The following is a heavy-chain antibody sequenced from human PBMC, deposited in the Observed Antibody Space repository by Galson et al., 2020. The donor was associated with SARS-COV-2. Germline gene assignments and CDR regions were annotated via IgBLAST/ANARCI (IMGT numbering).Heavy chain of an antibody. CDR1: GFTFSSYW. J-gene: IGHJ4*02. CDR2: IKQDGSEK. CDR3: ASRGVVIRDISFDN. V-gene: IGHV3-7*01. D-gene: IGHD2-21*01. Sequence: GESLKISCAASGFTFSSYWMSWVRQAPGKGLEWVANIKQDGSEKYYVDSVKGRFTISRDNAKNTLYLQMHSLRAEDTAVYYCASRGVVIRDISFDNWGQGTLVTVSS.